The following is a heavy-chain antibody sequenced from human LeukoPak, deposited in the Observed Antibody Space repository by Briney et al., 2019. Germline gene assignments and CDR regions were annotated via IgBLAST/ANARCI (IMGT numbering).Heavy chain of an antibody. CDR2: ISSSGGAI. Sequence: GGSLRLSCALSGFTFNTNSINWVRQAPGKGLEWVSYISSSGGAIYYADSVKGRFTISRDNAKNSVYLQMNNLRAEDTAVYYCARWTDSSGYYYAHYGMDVWGQGTTVTVSS. CDR1: GFTFNTNS. J-gene: IGHJ6*02. CDR3: ARWTDSSGYYYAHYGMDV. V-gene: IGHV3-48*04. D-gene: IGHD3-22*01.